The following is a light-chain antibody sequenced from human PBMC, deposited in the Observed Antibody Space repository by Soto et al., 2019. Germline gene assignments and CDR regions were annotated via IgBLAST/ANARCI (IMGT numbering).Light chain of an antibody. CDR1: SSDVGGYNY. J-gene: IGLJ2*01. V-gene: IGLV2-14*01. CDR2: DVS. CDR3: SSYTSSSTYVV. Sequence: QSALTQPASVSGSPGQSITISCTATSSDVGGYNYVSWYQQHPGKAPKLMIYDVSNRPSGVSNRFSGSKSGNTASLTISGLQAEDEADYYCSSYTSSSTYVVFGGGTQLTVL.